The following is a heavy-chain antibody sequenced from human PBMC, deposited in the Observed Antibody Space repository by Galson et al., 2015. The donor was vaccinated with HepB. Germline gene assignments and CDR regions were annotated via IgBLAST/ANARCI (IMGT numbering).Heavy chain of an antibody. CDR2: ISVYTGDT. CDR3: ARVAIDADTAVATPAYYYYGMDV. Sequence: SVKVSCKASGYSFCSYNIVWVRQAPGQGLEWVGWISVYTGDTNSAQKFQGRVTMTTDTSTSTAYMEVRSLRSDDTAVFYCARVAIDADTAVATPAYYYYGMDVWGRGTTVTVSS. V-gene: IGHV1-18*04. CDR1: GYSFCSYN. D-gene: IGHD5-18*01. J-gene: IGHJ6*02.